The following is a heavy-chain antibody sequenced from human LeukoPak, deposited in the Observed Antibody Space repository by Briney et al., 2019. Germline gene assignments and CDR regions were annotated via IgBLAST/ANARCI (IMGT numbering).Heavy chain of an antibody. V-gene: IGHV4-59*05. Sequence: SETLSLTCTVSGGSISSYYWSWIRQPPGKGLEWIGSIYYSGSTYYNPSLKSRVTISVDTSKNQFSLKLSSVTAADTAVYYCARHDGSYPGYYFDYWGQGTLVTVSS. D-gene: IGHD1-26*01. CDR2: IYYSGST. J-gene: IGHJ4*02. CDR3: ARHDGSYPGYYFDY. CDR1: GGSISSYY.